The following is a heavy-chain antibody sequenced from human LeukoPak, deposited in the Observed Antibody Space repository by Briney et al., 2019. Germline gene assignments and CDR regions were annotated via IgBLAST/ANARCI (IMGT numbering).Heavy chain of an antibody. Sequence: ASVRVSCKASGYTLTRYFIHWVRQAPGQGLEWMGIINPNGGSTSYPQKFQGRVTMTRDTSTSTVYMELSSLRSEDTAVYYCARGGYSYGTFDYWGQGTLVTVSS. J-gene: IGHJ4*02. CDR1: GYTLTRYF. CDR3: ARGGYSYGTFDY. D-gene: IGHD5-18*01. CDR2: INPNGGST. V-gene: IGHV1-46*01.